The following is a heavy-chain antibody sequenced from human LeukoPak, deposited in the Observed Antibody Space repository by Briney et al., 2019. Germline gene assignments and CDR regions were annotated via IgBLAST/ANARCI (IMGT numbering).Heavy chain of an antibody. CDR3: AKDRSGGFGELFFDY. V-gene: IGHV3-23*01. CDR2: ITNGGST. CDR1: GFTFSSYG. J-gene: IGHJ4*02. D-gene: IGHD3-10*01. Sequence: GGSLRLSCAASGFTFSSYGMSWVRQAPGKGLEWVSGITNGGSTYYGDSVKGRFTISRDNSKNTLYLQMNSLRAEDTAVYYCAKDRSGGFGELFFDYWGQGTLVTVSS.